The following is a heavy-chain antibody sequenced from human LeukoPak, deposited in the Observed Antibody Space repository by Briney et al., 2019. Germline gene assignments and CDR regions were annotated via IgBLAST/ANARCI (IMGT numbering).Heavy chain of an antibody. V-gene: IGHV1-8*01. CDR1: GYTFTSYD. CDR3: ARRTLTIRTFDI. J-gene: IGHJ3*02. CDR2: MNPNSGNT. Sequence: GASVKVSCKASGYTFTSYDINWVRQATGQGPEWMGWMNPNSGNTGYAQKFQGRVNITRNTSISTAYTELSSLRSEDTAVYYCARRTLTIRTFDIWGQGTMVTVSS. D-gene: IGHD3-3*01.